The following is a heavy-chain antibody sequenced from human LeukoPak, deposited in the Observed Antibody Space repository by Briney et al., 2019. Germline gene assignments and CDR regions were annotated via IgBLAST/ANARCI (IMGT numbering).Heavy chain of an antibody. Sequence: ASVKVSCKASGYTFTSYGISWVRQAPGQGLEWMGWISAYNGNTNYAQKLQGRVTMPTDTSTSTAYMELRSLRSDDTAVYYCARFTTRWFGELLYYYYGMDVWGKGTTVTVSS. D-gene: IGHD3-10*01. J-gene: IGHJ6*04. CDR3: ARFTTRWFGELLYYYYGMDV. CDR2: ISAYNGNT. V-gene: IGHV1-18*04. CDR1: GYTFTSYG.